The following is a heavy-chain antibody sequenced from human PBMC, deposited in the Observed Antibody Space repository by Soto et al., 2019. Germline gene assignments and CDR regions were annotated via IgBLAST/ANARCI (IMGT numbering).Heavy chain of an antibody. J-gene: IGHJ4*02. V-gene: IGHV6-1*01. CDR1: GDSVSSNNAA. Sequence: QALSLTCAISGDSVSSNNAACNWIRQSPSRGLEWLGRTYYRSKWYNHYAVSVKSRITVNPDTSKNQLSLQLNSVTPEDTAVYYCARSGPGGYIDYWGQGTLVTVSS. CDR3: ARSGPGGYIDY. CDR2: TYYRSKWYN. D-gene: IGHD3-22*01.